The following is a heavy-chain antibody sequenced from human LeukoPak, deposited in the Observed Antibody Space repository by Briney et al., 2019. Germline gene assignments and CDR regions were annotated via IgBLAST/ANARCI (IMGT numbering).Heavy chain of an antibody. Sequence: GGSMSLSCVVYKFTYWMTWVRQATGRGLGWGARIDQRESAKLYESSVKGRFTISRDNAKNSVHLQMNSLRVDYTAVYYCVRDSGWFTFRAWGQGTLVTVSS. D-gene: IGHD6-19*01. CDR1: KFTYW. J-gene: IGHJ5*02. V-gene: IGHV3-7*04. CDR3: VRDSGWFTFRA. CDR2: IDQRESAK.